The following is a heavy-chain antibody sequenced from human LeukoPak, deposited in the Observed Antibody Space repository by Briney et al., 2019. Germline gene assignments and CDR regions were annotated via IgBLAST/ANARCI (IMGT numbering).Heavy chain of an antibody. CDR3: ARGTQGRRATRTGFDY. CDR1: GGTFSSYA. J-gene: IGHJ4*02. V-gene: IGHV1-69*13. Sequence: ASVKVSCKASGGTFSSYAISWVRQAPGQGLEWMGGIIPIFGTANYAQKFQGRDTITADESTSTAYMELSSLRAEDTAVYYCARGTQGRRATRTGFDYWGQGTLVTVSS. CDR2: IIPIFGTA. D-gene: IGHD1-26*01.